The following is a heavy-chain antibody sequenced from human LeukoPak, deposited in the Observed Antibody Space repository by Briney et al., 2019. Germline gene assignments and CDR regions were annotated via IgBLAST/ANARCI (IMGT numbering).Heavy chain of an antibody. J-gene: IGHJ6*03. CDR3: ARLASAAQYYYYYYYMDV. Sequence: SETLSLTCAVYGGSFSGYYWSWIRQPPGKGLEWIGEINHSGSTNYNPSLKSRVTISVDTSKNQFSLKLSSVAAADTAVYYCARLASAAQYYYYYYYMDVWGKGTTVTISS. D-gene: IGHD2-15*01. CDR2: INHSGST. CDR1: GGSFSGYY. V-gene: IGHV4-34*01.